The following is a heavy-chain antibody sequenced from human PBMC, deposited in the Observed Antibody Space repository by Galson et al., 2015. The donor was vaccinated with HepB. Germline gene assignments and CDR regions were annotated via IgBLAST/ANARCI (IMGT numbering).Heavy chain of an antibody. CDR2: ISYDGSNK. J-gene: IGHJ5*02. CDR3: ARDNGGLDP. Sequence: SLRLSCAASGFTFSSYAMHWVRQAPGKGLEWVAVISYDGSNKYYADSVKGRFTISRDNSKNTLYLQMNSLRAEDTAVYYCARDNGGLDPWGQGTLVTVSS. CDR1: GFTFSSYA. V-gene: IGHV3-30*04. D-gene: IGHD4-23*01.